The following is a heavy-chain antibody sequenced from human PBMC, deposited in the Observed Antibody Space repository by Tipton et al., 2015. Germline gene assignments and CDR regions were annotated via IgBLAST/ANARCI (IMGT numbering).Heavy chain of an antibody. CDR1: GYTFINYG. V-gene: IGHV1-18*01. J-gene: IGHJ4*02. CDR2: ISAYNGNT. Sequence: QLVQSGAEVKKPGASVKVSCQASGYTFINYGISWVRQAPGQGLEWVGWISAYNGNTHYAQNFEGRVTMTTDTSTSTAFVELTSLRSDDTAVYYCARGAVGQQLVLPLDYWGQGTLVTVSS. CDR3: ARGAVGQQLVLPLDY. D-gene: IGHD6-13*01.